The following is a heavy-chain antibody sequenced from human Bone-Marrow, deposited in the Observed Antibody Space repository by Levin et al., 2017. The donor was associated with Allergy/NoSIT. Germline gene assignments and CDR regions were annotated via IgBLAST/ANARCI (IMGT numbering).Heavy chain of an antibody. J-gene: IGHJ4*02. CDR3: ARLRYDYVWGSYRYIDL. CDR2: ISQRGTT. CDR1: GGSFGDYF. D-gene: IGHD3-16*02. V-gene: IGHV4-34*01. Sequence: SQTLSLTCAVSGGSFGDYFWTWIRQPPGKGLDWIGEISQRGTTNYVPSLQSRVTMSLDTSKNHFSLRVTSVTAADTAVYYCARLRYDYVWGSYRYIDLWGQGPLVTVSS.